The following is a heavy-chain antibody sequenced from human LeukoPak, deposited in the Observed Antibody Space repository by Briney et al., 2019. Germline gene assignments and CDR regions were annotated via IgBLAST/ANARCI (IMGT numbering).Heavy chain of an antibody. CDR3: AKDNFWSGYSSKGWFDP. Sequence: GGSLRLSCAASGFTFSGYGMHWVRQAPGKGLEWVAFIRYDGSNKYYADSVKGRFTISRDNSKNTLYLQMNSLRAEDTAVYYCAKDNFWSGYSSKGWFDPWGQGTLVTVSS. D-gene: IGHD3-3*01. V-gene: IGHV3-30*02. CDR1: GFTFSGYG. CDR2: IRYDGSNK. J-gene: IGHJ5*02.